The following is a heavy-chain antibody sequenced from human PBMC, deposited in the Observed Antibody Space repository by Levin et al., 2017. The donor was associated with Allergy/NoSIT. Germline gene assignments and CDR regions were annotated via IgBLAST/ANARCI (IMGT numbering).Heavy chain of an antibody. CDR2: IYPGDSDT. CDR3: ARQQLFVGYWSDDAFDS. D-gene: IGHD3-22*01. J-gene: IGHJ3*02. CDR1: GYSFTSYW. Sequence: AASVKVSCKGSGYSFTSYWIGWVRQMPGKGLEWMGIIYPGDSDTRYSPSFQGQVTISADKSISTAYLQWSSLKASDTAMYYCARQQLFVGYWSDDAFDSWGQGTMVTVSS. V-gene: IGHV5-51*01.